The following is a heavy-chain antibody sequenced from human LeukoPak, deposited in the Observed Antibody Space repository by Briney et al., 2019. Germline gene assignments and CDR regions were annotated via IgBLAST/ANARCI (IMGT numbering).Heavy chain of an antibody. D-gene: IGHD3-16*01. CDR1: GGSISSGGYY. Sequence: SETLSLTCTVSGGSISSGGYYWSWIRQHPGKGLEWIGYIYYSGSTYYNPSLKSRVTISVDTSKNQFSLKLSSVTAADTAVYYCARSTLRGSDYWGQETLVTVSS. CDR2: IYYSGST. J-gene: IGHJ4*02. V-gene: IGHV4-31*03. CDR3: ARSTLRGSDY.